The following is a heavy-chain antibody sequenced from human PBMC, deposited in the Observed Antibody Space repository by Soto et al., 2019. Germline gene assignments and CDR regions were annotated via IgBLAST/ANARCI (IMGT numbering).Heavy chain of an antibody. CDR2: ISGYNSDT. V-gene: IGHV1-18*01. Sequence: QVQLVQSGAEVKKPGASVKVSCKASGYTFASYGISWVRQAPGQGLEWMGWISGYNSDTKHTQKFQGRVTMTTDTSTSTAYMELRSLRSDDTAVYYCARDRFTGTSCYWKYFDYWGQGTLVTVSS. CDR1: GYTFASYG. D-gene: IGHD2-2*01. CDR3: ARDRFTGTSCYWKYFDY. J-gene: IGHJ4*02.